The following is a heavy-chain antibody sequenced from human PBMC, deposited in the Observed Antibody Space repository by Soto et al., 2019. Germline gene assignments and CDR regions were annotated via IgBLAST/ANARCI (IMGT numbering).Heavy chain of an antibody. CDR1: GFTFRSYS. CDR2: ISTTSSYI. CDR3: AREGDDYGDYKRAFDI. Sequence: EVQLVESGGGLVKPGGSLRLSCEASGFTFRSYSMNWVRQAPGKGLEWVSSISTTSSYIYYGDSVKGRFTISRDNAKNSLFLQMNSLRAEDTAIYNCAREGDDYGDYKRAFDIWGQGTTVTVSS. V-gene: IGHV3-21*01. D-gene: IGHD4-17*01. J-gene: IGHJ3*02.